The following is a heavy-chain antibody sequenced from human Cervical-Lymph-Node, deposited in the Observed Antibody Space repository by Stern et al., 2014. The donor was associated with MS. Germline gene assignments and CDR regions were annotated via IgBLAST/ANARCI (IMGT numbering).Heavy chain of an antibody. D-gene: IGHD6-13*01. J-gene: IGHJ5*02. CDR1: GGTFSKFP. CDR2: IFPVFGTP. Sequence: MQLVESGAEVTKPWSSVKVSCKASGGTFSKFPSSWVRQAPGQGLEWMGGIFPVFGTPTYAQEFRGRVTITADVSRSTVYMELSSLRSDDTAVYYCALSSETSDRWYSLGYDLWGQGTLVTVSS. CDR3: ALSSETSDRWYSLGYDL. V-gene: IGHV1-69*01.